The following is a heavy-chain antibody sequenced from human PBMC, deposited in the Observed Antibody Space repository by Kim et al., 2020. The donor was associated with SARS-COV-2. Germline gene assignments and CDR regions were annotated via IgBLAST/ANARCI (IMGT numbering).Heavy chain of an antibody. Sequence: SETLSLTCAVYGGSFSGYYWSWIRQPPGKGLEWIGEINHSGSTNYNPSLKSRVTISVDTSKNQFSLKLSSVTAADTAVYYCARGRPPYDYVWGSYRYQFDYWGQGTLVTVSS. CDR1: GGSFSGYY. V-gene: IGHV4-34*01. CDR3: ARGRPPYDYVWGSYRYQFDY. D-gene: IGHD3-16*02. J-gene: IGHJ4*02. CDR2: INHSGST.